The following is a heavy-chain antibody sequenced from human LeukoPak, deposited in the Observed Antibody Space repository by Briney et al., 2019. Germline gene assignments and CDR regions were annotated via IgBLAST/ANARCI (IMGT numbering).Heavy chain of an antibody. CDR3: IRDFRSADL. CDR2: IYVDGRTT. Sequence: PGGSLRLSCAASGFSFSSHWMHWVRHTPGKGLVWVSRIYVDGRTTNYADSVKGRFTISRDNAKNTVYLEMNSLSVEDTATYYCIRDFRSADLWGQGTLVTVTS. J-gene: IGHJ5*02. CDR1: GFSFSSHW. V-gene: IGHV3-74*01.